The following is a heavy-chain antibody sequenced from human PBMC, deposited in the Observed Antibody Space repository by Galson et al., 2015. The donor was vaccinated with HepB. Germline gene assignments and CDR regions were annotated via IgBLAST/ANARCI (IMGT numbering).Heavy chain of an antibody. Sequence: ETLSLTCTVSGGSISSSSYYWGWIRQPPGKGLEWIGSIYYSGSTYYNPSLKSRVTISVDTSKNQFSLKLSSVTAADTAVYYCARHGGIAAAANAAGYFDLWGRGTLVTVSS. V-gene: IGHV4-39*01. CDR1: GGSISSSSYY. J-gene: IGHJ2*01. CDR3: ARHGGIAAAANAAGYFDL. D-gene: IGHD6-13*01. CDR2: IYYSGST.